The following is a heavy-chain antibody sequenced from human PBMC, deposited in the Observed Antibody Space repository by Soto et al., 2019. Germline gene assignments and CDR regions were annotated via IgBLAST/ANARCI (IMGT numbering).Heavy chain of an antibody. CDR3: ARASRYYYDY. D-gene: IGHD3-16*02. J-gene: IGHJ4*02. CDR1: GFTVSSNY. Sequence: GGSLRLSCAASGFTVSSNYMSWVRQAPGKGLEWVSVIYSGGSTYYADSVKGRFTISRDNSKNTPYLQMNSLRAEDTAVYYCARASRYYYDYWGQGTLVTVSS. CDR2: IYSGGST. V-gene: IGHV3-53*01.